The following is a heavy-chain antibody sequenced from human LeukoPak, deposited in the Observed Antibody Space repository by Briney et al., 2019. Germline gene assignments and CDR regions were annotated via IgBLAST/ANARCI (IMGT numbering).Heavy chain of an antibody. CDR3: VRGGSSSSGPPDY. CDR2: IRYDGNNK. J-gene: IGHJ4*02. V-gene: IGHV3-30*02. D-gene: IGHD6-6*01. CDR1: GFTFSSYG. Sequence: GGSLRLSCAASGFTFSSYGMHWVRQAPGKGLEWVAFIRYDGNNKYYADSVKGRFTISRDNSKNTLYLQMNSLRAEDTAVYYCVRGGSSSSGPPDYWGQGTLVTVSS.